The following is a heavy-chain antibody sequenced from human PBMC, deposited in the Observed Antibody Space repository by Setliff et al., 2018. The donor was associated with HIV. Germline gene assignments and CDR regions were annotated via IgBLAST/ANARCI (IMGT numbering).Heavy chain of an antibody. Sequence: SETLSLTCSVSGGSITSGGYYWHWIREHPGKGLEWIGYIFYSGSTYYNPSLKSRVTISLDTSENQFSLKLSSVTAADTAVYYCARGESGYSSSWYPLPFDYWGQGTLVTVSS. V-gene: IGHV4-31*03. D-gene: IGHD6-13*01. CDR1: GGSITSGGYY. CDR3: ARGESGYSSSWYPLPFDY. J-gene: IGHJ4*02. CDR2: IFYSGST.